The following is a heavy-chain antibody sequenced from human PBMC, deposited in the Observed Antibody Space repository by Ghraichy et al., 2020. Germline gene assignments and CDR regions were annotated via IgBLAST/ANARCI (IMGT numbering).Heavy chain of an antibody. CDR2: IKQDGSEK. V-gene: IGHV3-7*01. CDR3: AREMGGYYYDSSGPLAAPPN. Sequence: GESLRLSCAASGFTFSSYWMSWVRQAPGKGLEWVANIKQDGSEKYYVDSVKGRFTISRDNAKNSLYLQMNSLRAEDTAVYYCAREMGGYYYDSSGPLAAPPNWGQGTLVTVSS. J-gene: IGHJ4*02. D-gene: IGHD3-22*01. CDR1: GFTFSSYW.